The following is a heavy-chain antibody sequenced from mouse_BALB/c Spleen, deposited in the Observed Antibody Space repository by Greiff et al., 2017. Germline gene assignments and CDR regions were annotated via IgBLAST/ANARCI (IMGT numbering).Heavy chain of an antibody. CDR3: TRWYDYDAWFAY. Sequence: QVQLQQSGAELVKPGASVKLSCKASGYTFTSYYMYWVKQRPGQGLEWIGEINPSNGGTNFNEKFKSKATLTVDKSSSTAYMQLSSLTSEDSAVYYCTRWYDYDAWFAYWGQGTLVTVSA. D-gene: IGHD2-4*01. CDR2: INPSNGGT. V-gene: IGHV1S81*02. CDR1: GYTFTSYY. J-gene: IGHJ3*01.